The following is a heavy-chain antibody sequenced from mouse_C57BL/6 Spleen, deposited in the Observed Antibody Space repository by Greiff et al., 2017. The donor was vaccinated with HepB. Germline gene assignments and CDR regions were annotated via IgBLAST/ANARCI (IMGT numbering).Heavy chain of an antibody. CDR3: AIWGSLWDFDV. CDR1: GYTFTSYW. D-gene: IGHD1-1*01. CDR2: IDPSDSYT. J-gene: IGHJ1*03. V-gene: IGHV1-69*01. Sequence: QVQLQQPGAELVMPGASVKLSCKASGYTFTSYWMHWVKQRPGQGLEWIGEIDPSDSYTNYNQKFKGKSTLTVDKSSCTAYMQLSSLTSEDSAVYYCAIWGSLWDFDVWGTGTTVTFSS.